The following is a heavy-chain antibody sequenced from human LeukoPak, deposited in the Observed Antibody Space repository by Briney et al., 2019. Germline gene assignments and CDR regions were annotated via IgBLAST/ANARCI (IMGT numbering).Heavy chain of an antibody. CDR3: AKACGGGSCYGASDI. Sequence: GGSLRLSCAASGFTFSSYGMLWVRQAPGKGLPRGSVISYDGSNKYYADSVKGRFTISRDNSKNTLYLQMNSLRAEDTAVYYCAKACGGGSCYGASDIWRQGTMVTVSS. CDR1: GFTFSSYG. CDR2: ISYDGSNK. D-gene: IGHD2-15*01. V-gene: IGHV3-30*18. J-gene: IGHJ3*02.